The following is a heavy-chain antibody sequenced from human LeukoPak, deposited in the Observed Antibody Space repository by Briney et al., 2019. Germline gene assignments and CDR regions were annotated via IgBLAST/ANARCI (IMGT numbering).Heavy chain of an antibody. D-gene: IGHD1-14*01. CDR1: GFSFNKYG. CDR2: IQYDDSVK. Sequence: GGSLRLSCTASGFSFNKYGTHWVRQAPGKGLEWVTFIQYDDSVKFYADSVKGRFSISRDNSKNTVYLQMNSLRSEDTGLYFCAQDVRIEEVPLLGPGFWGQGTLVTVSS. CDR3: AQDVRIEEVPLLGPGF. V-gene: IGHV3-30*02. J-gene: IGHJ4*02.